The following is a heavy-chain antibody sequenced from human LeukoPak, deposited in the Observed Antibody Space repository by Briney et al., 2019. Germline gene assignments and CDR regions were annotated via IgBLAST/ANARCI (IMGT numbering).Heavy chain of an antibody. CDR1: GYTVTDYY. CDR3: ARDRSYYDSSGYYYTHDAFDI. Sequence: ASVKVPCKASGYTVTDYYMHWVRQAPGQGLEWMGIINPSGGSTSYAQKFQGRVTMTRDMSTSTVYMELSSLRSEDTAVYYCARDRSYYDSSGYYYTHDAFDIWGQGTMVTVSS. J-gene: IGHJ3*02. CDR2: INPSGGST. D-gene: IGHD3-22*01. V-gene: IGHV1-46*01.